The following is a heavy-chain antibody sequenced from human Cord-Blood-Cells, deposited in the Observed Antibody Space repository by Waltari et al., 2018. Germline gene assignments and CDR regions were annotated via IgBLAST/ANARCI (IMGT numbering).Heavy chain of an antibody. D-gene: IGHD3-10*01. CDR3: AKAFYYHDAFDI. J-gene: IGHJ3*02. CDR2: ISYDGSNK. V-gene: IGHV3-30*18. CDR1: GFTFSSYG. Sequence: QVQLVESGGGVVQPGRSLRLSCAASGFTFSSYGMHWVRQAPGKGLEWVAVISYDGSNKYYADSGKGRFTISRDNSKNTLYLQMNSLRAEDTAVYYCAKAFYYHDAFDIWGQGTMVTVSS.